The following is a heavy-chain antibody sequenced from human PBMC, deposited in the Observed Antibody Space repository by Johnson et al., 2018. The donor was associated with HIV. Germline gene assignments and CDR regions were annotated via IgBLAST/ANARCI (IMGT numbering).Heavy chain of an antibody. CDR1: GFTFSSYA. D-gene: IGHD3-22*01. CDR2: ISYDGSNK. CDR3: ARDGADYYDSSGYYGDAFDI. J-gene: IGHJ3*02. Sequence: VKLLESGGGVVQPGRSLRLSCAASGFTFSSYAMHWVRQAPGKGLEWVAVISYDGSNKYYADSVKGRFTISRDNSKNTLYLQMNSLRAEDTAVYYCARDGADYYDSSGYYGDAFDIWGQGTMVTVSS. V-gene: IGHV3-30*14.